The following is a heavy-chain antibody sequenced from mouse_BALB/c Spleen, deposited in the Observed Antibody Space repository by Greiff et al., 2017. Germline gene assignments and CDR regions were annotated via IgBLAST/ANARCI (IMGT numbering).Heavy chain of an antibody. CDR2: ISSGGSYT. Sequence: EVNVVESGGDLVKPGGSLKLSCAASGFTFSSYGMSWVRQTPDKRLEWVATISSGGSYTYYPDSVKGRFTISRDNAKNTLYLQMSSLKSEDTAMYYCARHTTMITAYYFDYWGQGTTLTVSS. J-gene: IGHJ2*01. V-gene: IGHV5-6*01. CDR1: GFTFSSYG. D-gene: IGHD2-4*01. CDR3: ARHTTMITAYYFDY.